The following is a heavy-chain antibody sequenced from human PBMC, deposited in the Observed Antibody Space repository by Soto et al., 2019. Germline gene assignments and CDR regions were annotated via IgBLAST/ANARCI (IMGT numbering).Heavy chain of an antibody. CDR2: IHYTGST. CDR3: ARGIATGQLDP. CDR1: GGSMSRYY. D-gene: IGHD2-15*01. J-gene: IGHJ5*02. V-gene: IGHV4-59*01. Sequence: LTCTVSGGSMSRYYWTWILQPPGKGLEWIGNIHYTGSTNYNPSLKSRVTILLGTSTSQFSLKVSSVTAADTAVYYCARGIATGQLDPWGQGTMVTVYS.